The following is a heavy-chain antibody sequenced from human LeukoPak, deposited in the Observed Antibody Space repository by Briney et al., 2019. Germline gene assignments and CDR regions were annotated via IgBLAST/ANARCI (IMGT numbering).Heavy chain of an antibody. V-gene: IGHV3-15*07. Sequence: PGGSLRLSCSASGPTVTNAWMNWVRQAPGEGLDWVGRIASKTDGGATDYAAPVKGRFTISRDDSKNTLNLQMNSLKTEDTAVYYCITPLPYSAQGGQGTLVTVSS. J-gene: IGHJ4*02. CDR3: ITPLPYSAQ. CDR1: GPTVTNAW. D-gene: IGHD2-21*01. CDR2: IASKTDGGAT.